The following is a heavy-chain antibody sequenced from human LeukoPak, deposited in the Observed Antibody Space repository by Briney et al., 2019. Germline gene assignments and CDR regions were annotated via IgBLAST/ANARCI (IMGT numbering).Heavy chain of an antibody. V-gene: IGHV3-43*02. Sequence: GGSLRLSCTASGFTFNDFAMRLARQVPGKRLEWVGLISGDGGTTDYASSVEGRFTISRDNPQKSLFLEMNNLGTEETALYYCAKSGLGDHGIFTGRGSPYYYSCLDVWGKGTTVIVS. J-gene: IGHJ6*03. D-gene: IGHD3-22*01. CDR1: GFTFNDFA. CDR3: AKSGLGDHGIFTGRGSPYYYSCLDV. CDR2: ISGDGGTT.